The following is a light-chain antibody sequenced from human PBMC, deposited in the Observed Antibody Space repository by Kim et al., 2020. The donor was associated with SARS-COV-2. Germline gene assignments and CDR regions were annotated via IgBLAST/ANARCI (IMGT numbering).Light chain of an antibody. Sequence: GKKLTSSCTRSSGSIASNYVQWDQERPGSAPTTVIYEDNQRPSGVPDRFSGSIDSSSNAASLTISGLKTEGEADYYCQSYDSSNWVFGGGTQLTVL. J-gene: IGLJ3*02. CDR3: QSYDSSNWV. V-gene: IGLV6-57*03. CDR1: SGSIASNY. CDR2: EDN.